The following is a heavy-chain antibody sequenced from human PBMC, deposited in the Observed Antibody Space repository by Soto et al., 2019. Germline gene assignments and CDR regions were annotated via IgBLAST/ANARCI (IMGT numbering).Heavy chain of an antibody. CDR2: ISAGGAGT. Sequence: EVQLLESGGGLVQPGGSLRLSFAASGFTFSSYAMSWVRPAPGKGLEWVSSISAGGAGTYYADSVRGRFTISRDNSKDTLYLQMNSLRVEDTAVYYCAKGSLPPDYWGQGTLVTVSS. D-gene: IGHD2-15*01. J-gene: IGHJ4*02. CDR1: GFTFSSYA. V-gene: IGHV3-23*01. CDR3: AKGSLPPDY.